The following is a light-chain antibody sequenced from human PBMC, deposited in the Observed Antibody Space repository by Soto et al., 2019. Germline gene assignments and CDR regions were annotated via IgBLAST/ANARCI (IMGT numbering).Light chain of an antibody. CDR3: NSYTTLSNRV. CDR2: EVT. CDR1: STDIGAYNY. J-gene: IGLJ1*01. V-gene: IGLV2-14*01. Sequence: QSVLTQPASVSGSPGQSITISCTGTSTDIGAYNYVSWYQQHPSKAPKLLIYEVTNRPSGVSNRFSGSKSRNTASLTISGLQAEDEANYYCNSYTTLSNRVFGTGTKVTVL.